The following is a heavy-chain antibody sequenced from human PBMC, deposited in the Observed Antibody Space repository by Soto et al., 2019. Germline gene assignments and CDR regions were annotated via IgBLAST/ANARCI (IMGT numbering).Heavy chain of an antibody. CDR2: FDPEDGET. D-gene: IGHD3-3*01. J-gene: IGHJ6*02. CDR3: ATGRRVTIFGVIIPPPPVDV. CDR1: GYTLTELS. V-gene: IGHV1-24*01. Sequence: QVQLVQSGAEVKKPGASVKVSCKVSGYTLTELSMHWVRQAPGKGLEWMGGFDPEDGETIYAQKFQGRVTMTEDTSTDTAYMELSSLRSDDTAVYYCATGRRVTIFGVIIPPPPVDVWGQGATVTVSS.